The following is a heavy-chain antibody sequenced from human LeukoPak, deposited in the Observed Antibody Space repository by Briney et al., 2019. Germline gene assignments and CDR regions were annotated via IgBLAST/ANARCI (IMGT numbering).Heavy chain of an antibody. D-gene: IGHD6-19*01. J-gene: IGHJ6*02. Sequence: ASVKVSCKASGYTFTGYYMHWVRQAPGQGLEWMGWINPNSGGTNYAQKFQGRVTMTRDTSISTAYMELSRLRSDDTAVYYCARDAFYSSGWYAKERKDHYGMDVWGQGTTVTVSS. CDR1: GYTFTGYY. CDR2: INPNSGGT. V-gene: IGHV1-2*02. CDR3: ARDAFYSSGWYAKERKDHYGMDV.